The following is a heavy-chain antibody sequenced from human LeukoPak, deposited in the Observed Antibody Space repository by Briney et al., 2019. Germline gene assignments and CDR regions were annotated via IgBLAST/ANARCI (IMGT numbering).Heavy chain of an antibody. Sequence: SEPLSLPCAVSGYSLTNHYWIWLRQPPGKGLEWLGEILHTGSTNYSPSFKSRVYISIDTSKNQFFLRVTSVTAADTAVYYCARGPAAVHPWGQGTLVTVYS. CDR1: GYSLTNHY. V-gene: IGHV4-34*12. CDR3: ARGPAAVHP. CDR2: ILHTGST. D-gene: IGHD6-13*01. J-gene: IGHJ5*02.